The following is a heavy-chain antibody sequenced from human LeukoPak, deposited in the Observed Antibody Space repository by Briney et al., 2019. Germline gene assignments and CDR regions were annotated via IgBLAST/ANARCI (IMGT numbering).Heavy chain of an antibody. CDR3: ARDIGRSGYDGGFDY. V-gene: IGHV1-2*02. CDR2: VNPNNGDT. Sequence: ASVKVSCKASGYTFTGYFIHWVRRAPGQGLEWMGWVNPNNGDTKYAQKFQGRVTMTRDTSISTAYMELSRLRSDDTAVYHCARDIGRSGYDGGFDYWGQGALVTVSS. D-gene: IGHD5-12*01. CDR1: GYTFTGYF. J-gene: IGHJ4*02.